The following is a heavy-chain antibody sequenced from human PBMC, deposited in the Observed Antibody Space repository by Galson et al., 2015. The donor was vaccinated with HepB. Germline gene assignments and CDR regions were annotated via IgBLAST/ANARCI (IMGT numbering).Heavy chain of an antibody. CDR1: GFTFSSYG. CDR2: ISYDGSNK. CDR3: AKDIGYCSSTSCYEANY. Sequence: SLRLSCAASGFTFSSYGMHWVRQAPGKGLEWVAVISYDGSNKYYADSVKGRFTISRDNSKNTLYLQMNSLRAEDTAVYYCAKDIGYCSSTSCYEANYWGQGTLVTVSS. J-gene: IGHJ4*02. V-gene: IGHV3-30*18. D-gene: IGHD2-2*03.